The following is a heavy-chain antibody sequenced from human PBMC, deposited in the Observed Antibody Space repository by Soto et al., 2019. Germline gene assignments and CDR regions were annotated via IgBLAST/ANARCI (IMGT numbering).Heavy chain of an antibody. Sequence: SETLSLTCTVSGGSISSGDYYWSWIRQPPGKGLEWIGYIYYSGSTYYNPSLKSRVTISVDRSKNQFSLKLSSVTAADTAVYYCARSQTPVTSYDYWGQGTLVTVAS. CDR1: GGSISSGDYY. D-gene: IGHD4-17*01. CDR3: ARSQTPVTSYDY. J-gene: IGHJ4*02. V-gene: IGHV4-30-4*01. CDR2: IYYSGST.